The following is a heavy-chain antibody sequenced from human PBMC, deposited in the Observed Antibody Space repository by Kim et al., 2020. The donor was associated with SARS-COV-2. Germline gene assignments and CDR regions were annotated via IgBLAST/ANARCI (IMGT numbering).Heavy chain of an antibody. CDR3: AKGAGLVRITYFDY. CDR1: GFTFSNNA. CDR2: ISGSGGST. V-gene: IGHV3-23*01. Sequence: GGSLRLSCAASGFTFSNNAMSWVRQAPGKGLEWVSGISGSGGSTFYADSVKGRFTISRDKSKNTLYLQMNSLRAEDTAVYYCAKGAGLVRITYFDYWGQGTLVTVSS. D-gene: IGHD3-10*01. J-gene: IGHJ4*02.